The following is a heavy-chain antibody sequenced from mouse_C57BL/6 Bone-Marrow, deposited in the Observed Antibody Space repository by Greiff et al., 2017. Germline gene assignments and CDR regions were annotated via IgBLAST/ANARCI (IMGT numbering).Heavy chain of an antibody. CDR2: INPSNGGT. D-gene: IGHD1-1*01. V-gene: IGHV1-42*01. CDR3: ARSPTVGDWYFDV. J-gene: IGHJ1*03. Sequence: VQLQQSGPELVKPGASVKISCKASGYSFTGYYMNWVKQSPEKSLEWIGEINPSNGGTTYNQKFKAKATLTVDKSSSTAYMQLKSLTSEDSAVYYCARSPTVGDWYFDVWGTGTTVTVSS. CDR1: GYSFTGYY.